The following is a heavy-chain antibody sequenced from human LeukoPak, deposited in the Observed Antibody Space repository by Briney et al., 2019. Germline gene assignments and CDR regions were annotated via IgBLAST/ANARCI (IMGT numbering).Heavy chain of an antibody. Sequence: ASVKVSCKASGYTFTSYDISWVRQAPGQGLEWMGWISAYNGNTNYAQKLQGRVTMTTDTSTSTAYMELRSLRSDDTAVYYCARDSYYDFWSGYSHDAFDIWGQGTMVTVSS. CDR3: ARDSYYDFWSGYSHDAFDI. V-gene: IGHV1-18*01. D-gene: IGHD3-3*01. CDR2: ISAYNGNT. CDR1: GYTFTSYD. J-gene: IGHJ3*02.